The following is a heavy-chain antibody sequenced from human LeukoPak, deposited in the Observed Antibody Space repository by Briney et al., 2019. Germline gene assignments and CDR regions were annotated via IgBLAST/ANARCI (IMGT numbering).Heavy chain of an antibody. CDR1: GFIVNSYA. CDR2: IYSDGVT. Sequence: GGSLRLSCAASGFIVNSYAMSWVRQAPGKGLAWVSLIYSDGVTQYADSVKGRFTISRDNSKSTLYLQMNSLRDEDTAVYFCARDRAEGKTWVEFDPWGQGTLVTVSS. CDR3: ARDRAEGKTWVEFDP. V-gene: IGHV3-66*02. J-gene: IGHJ5*02.